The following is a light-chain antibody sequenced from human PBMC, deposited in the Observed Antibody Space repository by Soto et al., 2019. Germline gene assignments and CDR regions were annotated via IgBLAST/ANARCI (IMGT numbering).Light chain of an antibody. Sequence: QSVLTQPPSVSGAPGQRVTISCTGSSSNIGAGYGVHWYIQLPGTAPKLLVYGDSNRPSGVPDRFSGSKSDTSASLAITGLQAEDEADYYCAAWDDSLSGPYVFGTGTKVTVL. CDR1: SSNIGAGYG. CDR3: AAWDDSLSGPYV. V-gene: IGLV1-40*01. CDR2: GDS. J-gene: IGLJ1*01.